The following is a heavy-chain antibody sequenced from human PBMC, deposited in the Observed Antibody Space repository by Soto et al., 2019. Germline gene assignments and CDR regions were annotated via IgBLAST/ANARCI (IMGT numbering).Heavy chain of an antibody. J-gene: IGHJ6*02. CDR1: GRTFSSYA. V-gene: IGHV1-69*01. Sequence: QVQLVQTGDEVKKPGSSVKVSCKASGRTFSSYAISWVRQAPGQGLEWMGGIIPIYDTTNYAQKFQGRVTIPADESTSTAYMELSSLRSEHTAVYYCARSQGSSTSLEIYYYYYYGMDVWGQGTTVTVSS. CDR3: ARSQGSSTSLEIYYYYYYGMDV. D-gene: IGHD2-2*01. CDR2: IIPIYDTT.